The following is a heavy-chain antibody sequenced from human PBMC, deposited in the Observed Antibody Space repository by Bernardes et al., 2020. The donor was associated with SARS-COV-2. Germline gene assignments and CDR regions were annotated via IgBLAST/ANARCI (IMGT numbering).Heavy chain of an antibody. CDR2: ISVYNGIT. CDR3: ARTGGDRRVRGVMDYGYFDY. Sequence: ASVKVSCKASGYSFTSYGISWVRQAPGQGLEWMGWISVYNGITKYAQKLQGRVTVSTDTSTSTAYMELRSLRSDDTAIYYCARTGGDRRVRGVMDYGYFDYWGQGTLVTVSA. J-gene: IGHJ4*02. V-gene: IGHV1-18*01. CDR1: GYSFTSYG. D-gene: IGHD3-10*01.